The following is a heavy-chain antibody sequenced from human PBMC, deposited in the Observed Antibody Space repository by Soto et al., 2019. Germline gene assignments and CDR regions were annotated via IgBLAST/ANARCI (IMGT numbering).Heavy chain of an antibody. V-gene: IGHV3-53*02. CDR2: IYSDNNT. CDR1: GFTVSSDS. J-gene: IGHJ6*02. Sequence: EVQLVETGGDLIQPGGSLRLSCAASGFTVSSDSMTWVRQAPGKGLEWISIIYSDNNTDYADSVKGRFSISRDTSKNILYLQMNRLRAEDTGEYYCARHYSAMGVWGQGTTVTVSS. CDR3: ARHYSAMGV.